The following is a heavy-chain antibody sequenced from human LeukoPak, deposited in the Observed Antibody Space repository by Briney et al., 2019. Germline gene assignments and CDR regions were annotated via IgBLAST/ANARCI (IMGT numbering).Heavy chain of an antibody. V-gene: IGHV1-8*01. Sequence: VXSVKVXXKASGYTFTSYDINWVRQATGQGLEWMGWMNPNSGNTGYAQKFQGRVTMTRNTSISTAYMELSSLRSEDTAVYYCARGLGSGSYYKDAFDIWGQGTMVTVSS. D-gene: IGHD3-10*01. CDR1: GYTFTSYD. J-gene: IGHJ3*02. CDR3: ARGLGSGSYYKDAFDI. CDR2: MNPNSGNT.